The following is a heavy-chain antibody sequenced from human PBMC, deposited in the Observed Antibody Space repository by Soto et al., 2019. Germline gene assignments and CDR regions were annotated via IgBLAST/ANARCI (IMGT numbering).Heavy chain of an antibody. Sequence: EVQLLESGGGLVQPGGSLRLSCAASGFTFNNYAMNWVRQAPGKGLEWVSGISGGGGSTYYADSVKGRFIISRDTSKNTLYLEMTSLRAEDTAVYYCAKGSIVVVTVIRPDDAFDVWVQGTTVTVSS. V-gene: IGHV3-23*01. CDR1: GFTFNNYA. CDR3: AKGSIVVVTVIRPDDAFDV. J-gene: IGHJ3*01. D-gene: IGHD2-21*02. CDR2: ISGGGGST.